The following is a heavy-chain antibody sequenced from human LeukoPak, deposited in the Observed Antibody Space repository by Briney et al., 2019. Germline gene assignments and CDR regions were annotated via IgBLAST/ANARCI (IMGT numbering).Heavy chain of an antibody. CDR3: ARGPEIHGAGDYDSPFDY. Sequence: PGGSLRLSCAASGFTFSSYWMSWVRQAPGKGLEWVANIKQDGSEKYYVDSVKGRFTISRDNAKNSLYLQMNSLRAEDTAVYYCARGPEIHGAGDYDSPFDYWGQGTLVTVSS. CDR1: GFTFSSYW. V-gene: IGHV3-7*01. D-gene: IGHD4-17*01. CDR2: IKQDGSEK. J-gene: IGHJ4*02.